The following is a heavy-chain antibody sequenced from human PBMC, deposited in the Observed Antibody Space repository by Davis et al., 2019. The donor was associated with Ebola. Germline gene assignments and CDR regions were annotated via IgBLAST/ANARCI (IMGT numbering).Heavy chain of an antibody. J-gene: IGHJ4*02. V-gene: IGHV1-2*02. CDR3: ARGPAANAPLDY. CDR1: GYTFIYYY. CDR2: INPKSGAT. D-gene: IGHD2-2*01. Sequence: ASVKVSCKAFGYTFIYYYINWVRQTPGQGLEWMGRINPKSGATTYAQRFQGSVTMTRDTSSGTAYMDLGSLKSDDTAVYYCARGPAANAPLDYWGQGTLVTVSS.